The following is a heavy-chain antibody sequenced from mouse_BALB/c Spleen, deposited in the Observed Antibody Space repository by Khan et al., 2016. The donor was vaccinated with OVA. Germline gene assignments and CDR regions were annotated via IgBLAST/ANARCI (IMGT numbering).Heavy chain of an antibody. CDR1: GYTFTDYA. CDR2: ISTYYDDA. Sequence: QVQLQQSGAELVRPGVSVTISCKGSGYTFTDYAMHWVKQSHAKSLEWIGVISTYYDDADYNQRFQGKASMTVDRSSSTAYFELARLTSEESAIYYCARGGSSDYWGQGTLGTVSA. J-gene: IGHJ3*01. D-gene: IGHD1-1*02. CDR3: ARGGSSDY. V-gene: IGHV1S137*01.